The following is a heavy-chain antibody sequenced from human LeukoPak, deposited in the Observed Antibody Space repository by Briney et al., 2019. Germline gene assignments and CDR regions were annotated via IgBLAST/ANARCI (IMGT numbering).Heavy chain of an antibody. V-gene: IGHV3-11*01. Sequence: GGSLRLSCAVSGFTFSDYYMSWIRQAPGKGLEWVSYISSSGSTIYYADSVKGRFTISRDNAKNSLYLQMNSLRAEDTAVYYCARDGDYYDSSGYYPFGYWGQGTLVTVSS. D-gene: IGHD3-22*01. CDR1: GFTFSDYY. J-gene: IGHJ4*02. CDR2: ISSSGSTI. CDR3: ARDGDYYDSSGYYPFGY.